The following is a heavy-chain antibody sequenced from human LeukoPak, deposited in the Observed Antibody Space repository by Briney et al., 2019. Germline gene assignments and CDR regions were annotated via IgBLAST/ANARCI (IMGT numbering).Heavy chain of an antibody. CDR1: GFTFSSYA. CDR2: ISYDGSNK. D-gene: IGHD4-23*01. J-gene: IGHJ6*02. Sequence: GGSLRPSCAASGFTFSSYAMHWVRQAPGKGLEWVAGISYDGSNKYYADSVKGRFTISRDNSKNTLYLQMNSLRAEDTAVYYCARDFGGYHYYGMDVWGQGTTVTVSS. CDR3: ARDFGGYHYYGMDV. V-gene: IGHV3-30*04.